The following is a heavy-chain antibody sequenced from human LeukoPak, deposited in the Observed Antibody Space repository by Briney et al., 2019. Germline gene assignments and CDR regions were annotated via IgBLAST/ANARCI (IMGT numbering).Heavy chain of an antibody. CDR1: GYTFTSCY. CDR2: INPSGGST. Sequence: AASVKVSCKASGYTFTSCYMHWVRQAPGQGLEWMGMINPSGGSTSYAQKFQGRVTMTRDTSTSTVSMELSSLRSEDTAVYYCARDLASSGYYWDWGQGTLVTVSS. J-gene: IGHJ4*02. CDR3: ARDLASSGYYWD. D-gene: IGHD3-22*01. V-gene: IGHV1-46*01.